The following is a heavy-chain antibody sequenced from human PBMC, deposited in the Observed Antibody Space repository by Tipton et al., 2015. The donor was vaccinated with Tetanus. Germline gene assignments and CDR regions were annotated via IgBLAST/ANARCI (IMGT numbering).Heavy chain of an antibody. CDR1: GFPFSAFS. CDR3: ARKGSGTFLDY. Sequence: SLRLSCAASGFPFSAFSMHWVRQAPGKGLEWVSSISGVSTYMYYTDSVKGRFTISRDNDRNSLDLQMGSLRVEDTAVYYCARKGSGTFLDYWGQGILVTVSS. D-gene: IGHD3-10*01. CDR2: ISGVSTYM. J-gene: IGHJ4*02. V-gene: IGHV3-21*06.